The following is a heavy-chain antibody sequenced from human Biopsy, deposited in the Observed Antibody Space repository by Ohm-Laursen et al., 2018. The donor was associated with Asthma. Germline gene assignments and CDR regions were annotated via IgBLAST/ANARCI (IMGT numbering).Heavy chain of an antibody. J-gene: IGHJ4*02. CDR2: MYHSGSP. V-gene: IGHV4-39*01. CDR1: GGSITSSSYY. Sequence: GTLSLTCAVSGGSITSSSYYWGWIRQPPGKGMEWIGSMYHSGSPYYHPSLKSRATISVDTSKNQLSLKMSSVTAADTAVYFCVKHQYSSSWSTFDYWGQGAMVTVSS. CDR3: VKHQYSSSWSTFDY. D-gene: IGHD3-22*01.